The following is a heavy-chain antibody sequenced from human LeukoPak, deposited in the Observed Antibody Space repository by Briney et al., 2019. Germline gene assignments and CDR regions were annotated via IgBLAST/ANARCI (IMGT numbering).Heavy chain of an antibody. J-gene: IGHJ4*02. V-gene: IGHV3-30-3*01. Sequence: GGSLRLSCAASGFTFSSYAMSWVRQAPGKGLEWVAVISYDGSNKYYADSVKGRFTISRDNSKNTLYLQMNSLRAEDTAVYYCAKGSLRSNWRVPFDYWGQGTLVTVSS. CDR1: GFTFSSYA. CDR2: ISYDGSNK. D-gene: IGHD1-20*01. CDR3: AKGSLRSNWRVPFDY.